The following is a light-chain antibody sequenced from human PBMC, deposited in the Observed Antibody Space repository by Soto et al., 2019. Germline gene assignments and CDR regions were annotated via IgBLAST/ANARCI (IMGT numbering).Light chain of an antibody. J-gene: IGKJ2*01. CDR1: QSVSSSY. CDR3: QQYGSSPYT. CDR2: GAS. Sequence: EIVLTQSPGTLSLSPGERATLSCRASQSVSSSYLAWYQQKPGQAPRLLIYGASTRATGTPDRFSGSGSGTDFTLTINXLEPEDFAVYYCQQYGSSPYTFGQGTKLEIK. V-gene: IGKV3-20*01.